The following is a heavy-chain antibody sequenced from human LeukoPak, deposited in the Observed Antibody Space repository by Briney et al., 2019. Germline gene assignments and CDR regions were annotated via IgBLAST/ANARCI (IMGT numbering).Heavy chain of an antibody. CDR2: IVVGSGNT. CDR1: GFTFTSSA. J-gene: IGHJ2*01. Sequence: GTSVKVSCKASGFTFTSSAVQWVRQARGQRLEWIGWIVVGSGNTNYAQKFQERVTITRDMPTSTAYMELSSLRSEDTAVYYCAADSSSSGPWYFDLWGRGTLVTVSS. D-gene: IGHD6-25*01. CDR3: AADSSSSGPWYFDL. V-gene: IGHV1-58*01.